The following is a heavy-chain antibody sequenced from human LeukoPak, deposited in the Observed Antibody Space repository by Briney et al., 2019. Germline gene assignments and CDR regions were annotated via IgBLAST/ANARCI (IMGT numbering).Heavy chain of an antibody. J-gene: IGHJ3*02. CDR3: ASFTRYYYGSGSHTGAFDI. V-gene: IGHV4-61*05. CDR1: GGSISSSSYY. CDR2: IYYSGST. D-gene: IGHD3-10*01. Sequence: SETLSLTCTVSGGSISSSSYYWGWIRQPPGKGLEWIGYIYYSGSTNYNPSLKSRVTISVDTSKNQFSLKLSSVTAADTAVYYCASFTRYYYGSGSHTGAFDIWGQGTMVTVSS.